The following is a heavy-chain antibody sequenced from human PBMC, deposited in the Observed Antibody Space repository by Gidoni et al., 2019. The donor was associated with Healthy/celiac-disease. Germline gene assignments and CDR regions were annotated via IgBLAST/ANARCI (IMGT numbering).Heavy chain of an antibody. D-gene: IGHD2-2*01. Sequence: QVQLVQSGAEVTKPGASVTVSCKASGSTFTSYGISGVRQAPGQGLEWMGWISAYNGNTNYAQKLQGRVTMTTDTSTSTAYMELRSLRSDDTAVYYCARLGVYCSSTSCYESLFDYWGQGTLVTVSS. CDR2: ISAYNGNT. V-gene: IGHV1-18*01. CDR1: GSTFTSYG. J-gene: IGHJ4*02. CDR3: ARLGVYCSSTSCYESLFDY.